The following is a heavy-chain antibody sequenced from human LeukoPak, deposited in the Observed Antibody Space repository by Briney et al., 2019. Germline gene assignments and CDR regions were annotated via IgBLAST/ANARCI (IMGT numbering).Heavy chain of an antibody. D-gene: IGHD1-26*01. CDR1: GYPFTDQF. CDR3: VTLGATNFDY. V-gene: IGHV1-2*02. CDR2: INPNSGDT. J-gene: IGHJ4*02. Sequence: ASVRVSCKASGYPFTDQFINWVRQAPGRGLEWMGWINPNSGDTNYEQRFQGRVTMTRDTSISTAYMDLTRLASDDTAVYYCVTLGATNFDYWGQGTLVTVSS.